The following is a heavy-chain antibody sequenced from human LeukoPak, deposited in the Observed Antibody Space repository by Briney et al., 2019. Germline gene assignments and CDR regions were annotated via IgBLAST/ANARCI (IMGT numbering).Heavy chain of an antibody. V-gene: IGHV4-34*01. CDR1: GGSFSGYY. CDR3: ALTAVAGDKIFDY. CDR2: INHSGST. J-gene: IGHJ4*02. D-gene: IGHD6-19*01. Sequence: SETLSLTCAVYGGSFSGYYWSWIRQPPGKGLEWIGEINHSGSTNCNPSLKGRVTISVDTSKNQFSLKLSSVTAADTAVYYCALTAVAGDKIFDYWGQGTLVTVSS.